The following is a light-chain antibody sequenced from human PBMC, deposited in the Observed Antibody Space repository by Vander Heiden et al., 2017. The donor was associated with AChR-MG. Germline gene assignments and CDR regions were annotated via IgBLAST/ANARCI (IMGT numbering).Light chain of an antibody. J-gene: IGKJ3*01. CDR3: QQYDNLPFT. CDR1: QDISNY. CDR2: DAS. Sequence: DMQMTQSPFSLSASVGDRVTITCQASQDISNYLNWYQQKPGKAPKLLIYDASNLETGVPSRFSGSGSGTDFTFTISSLQPEDIETYYCQQYDNLPFTFGPGTKVDIK. V-gene: IGKV1-33*01.